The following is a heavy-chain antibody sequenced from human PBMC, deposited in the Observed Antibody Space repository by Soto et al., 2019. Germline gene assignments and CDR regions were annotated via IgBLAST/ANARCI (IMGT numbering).Heavy chain of an antibody. Sequence: GASVKLSCEACGDSFTSYYMHWVRQAPGQGLEWMGIINPSGGSTSYAQKFQGRVTMTRDTSTSTVYMELGSLRSEDTAVYYCARGYCTNGVCGSYGMDVWGQGTTVTVSS. V-gene: IGHV1-46*01. CDR2: INPSGGST. CDR3: ARGYCTNGVCGSYGMDV. D-gene: IGHD2-8*01. CDR1: GDSFTSYY. J-gene: IGHJ6*02.